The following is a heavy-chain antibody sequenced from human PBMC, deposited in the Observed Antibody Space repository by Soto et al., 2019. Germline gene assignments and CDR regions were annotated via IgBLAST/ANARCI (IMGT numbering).Heavy chain of an antibody. CDR3: AKDTDQQLGDY. J-gene: IGHJ4*02. CDR1: GFTFSSYA. V-gene: IGHV3-23*01. D-gene: IGHD6-6*01. Sequence: GGSLRLSCAASGFTFSSYAMSWVRQAPGKGLEWVSAISGSGGSTYYADSVKGRFTISRDNSKNTLYLQMNTLRAEDSGVYYCAKDTDQQLGDYWGQGTLVTVSS. CDR2: ISGSGGST.